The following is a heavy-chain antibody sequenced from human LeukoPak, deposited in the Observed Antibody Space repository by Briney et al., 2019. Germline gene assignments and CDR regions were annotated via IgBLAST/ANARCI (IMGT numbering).Heavy chain of an antibody. D-gene: IGHD3-10*01. CDR1: GGSISSYY. V-gene: IGHV4-59*01. CDR3: ARGTFGYTNYGSGRVGDYFYYMDV. J-gene: IGHJ6*03. CDR2: IHYTGRT. Sequence: SETLSLTCAVSGGSISSYYWSWIRQPPGKGLESIGYIHYTGRTNYNPSLMSRVTLSVDTSKNQFSLKLTSVTAADAAVYYCARGTFGYTNYGSGRVGDYFYYMDVWGKGATVTVSS.